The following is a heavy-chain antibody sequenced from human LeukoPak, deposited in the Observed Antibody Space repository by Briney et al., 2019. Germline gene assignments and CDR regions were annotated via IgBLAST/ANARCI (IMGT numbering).Heavy chain of an antibody. Sequence: PSEALSLTCTVSGGSISSYYWSWIRQPPGKGLEWIGYIYYSGTTNYNPSLKSRVTISVDTSKNQFSLKLSSVTAADTAVYYCARAIRDGYNYGFDYWGQGTLVTVSS. J-gene: IGHJ4*02. CDR3: ARAIRDGYNYGFDY. V-gene: IGHV4-59*01. D-gene: IGHD5-24*01. CDR2: IYYSGTT. CDR1: GGSISSYY.